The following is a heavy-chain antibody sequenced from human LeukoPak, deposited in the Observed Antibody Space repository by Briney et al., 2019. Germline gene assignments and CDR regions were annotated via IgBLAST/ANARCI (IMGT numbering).Heavy chain of an antibody. D-gene: IGHD6-6*01. V-gene: IGHV3-23*01. CDR2: ISGSGFT. Sequence: PGGSLRLSCAASGFTFSSYAMSWVRQAPGKGLEWVSAISGSGFTYYADSVKGRFTISRDNSKNTLYLQMNSLRAEDTAVYYCARGFYSSSPWGQGTLVTVSS. CDR3: ARGFYSSSP. CDR1: GFTFSSYA. J-gene: IGHJ4*02.